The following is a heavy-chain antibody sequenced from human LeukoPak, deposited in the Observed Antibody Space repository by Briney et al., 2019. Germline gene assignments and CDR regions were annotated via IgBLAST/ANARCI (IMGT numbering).Heavy chain of an antibody. Sequence: GESLKISCKGSGYSLTSYWIGWVRQMPGKGLEWMGIIYPGDSDTRYSPSFQGQVTTSADKSISTAYLQWSSLKASDTAMYHCAIRSGVATSDFDYWGQGTLVTVSS. CDR1: GYSLTSYW. V-gene: IGHV5-51*01. CDR2: IYPGDSDT. D-gene: IGHD5-12*01. J-gene: IGHJ4*02. CDR3: AIRSGVATSDFDY.